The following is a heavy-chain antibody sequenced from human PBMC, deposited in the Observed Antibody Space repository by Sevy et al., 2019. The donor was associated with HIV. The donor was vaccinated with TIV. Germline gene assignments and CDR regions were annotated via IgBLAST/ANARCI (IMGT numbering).Heavy chain of an antibody. D-gene: IGHD2-2*01. CDR1: GGSISSSSYY. V-gene: IGHV4-39*01. CDR3: ARIVPAAIHNYYYYYLDV. CDR2: IYYSGST. Sequence: SETLSLTCTVSGGSISSSSYYWGWIRQPPGKGLEWIGSIYYSGSTYYNPSLKSRVTISVDTSQNQFSLKLSSVTAADTAVYYCARIVPAAIHNYYYYYLDVWGKGTTVTVSS. J-gene: IGHJ6*03.